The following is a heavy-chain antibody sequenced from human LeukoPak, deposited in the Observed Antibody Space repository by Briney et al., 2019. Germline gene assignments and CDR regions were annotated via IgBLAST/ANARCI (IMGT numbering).Heavy chain of an antibody. Sequence: SETLSLTCTVSGGSISSSSYYWGWIRQPPGKGLEWIGSIYYSGSTYYNPSLKSRVTISVDTSKNQFSLKPSSVTAADTAVYYCARHKNFVRGSYYYYMDVWGKGTTVTVSS. CDR1: GGSISSSSYY. J-gene: IGHJ6*03. V-gene: IGHV4-39*01. CDR2: IYYSGST. D-gene: IGHD2-15*01. CDR3: ARHKNFVRGSYYYYMDV.